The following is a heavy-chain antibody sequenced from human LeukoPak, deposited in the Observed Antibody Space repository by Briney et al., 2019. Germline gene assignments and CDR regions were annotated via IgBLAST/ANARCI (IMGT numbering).Heavy chain of an antibody. CDR2: INHSGST. Sequence: SETLSLTCAVYGGSFSGYYWSWIRQPPGKGLEWIGEINHSGSTNYNPSLKSRVTISVDTSKNQFSLKLSSVTAADTAVYYCARGAAPPQVDFGYWGQGTLVTVSS. CDR1: GGSFSGYY. J-gene: IGHJ4*02. CDR3: ARGAAPPQVDFGY. V-gene: IGHV4-34*01. D-gene: IGHD2-15*01.